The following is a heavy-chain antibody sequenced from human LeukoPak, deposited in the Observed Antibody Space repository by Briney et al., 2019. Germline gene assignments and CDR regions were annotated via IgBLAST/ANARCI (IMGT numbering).Heavy chain of an antibody. Sequence: RGSLRLSCAASGITFSSYWMHWVRQAPGKGLEWVSFIYSGGSTYYADSVKGRFTISRDNSKNTLYLQMNSLRAEDTAVYYCARGSGWDFDYWGQGTLVTVSS. D-gene: IGHD6-19*01. CDR3: ARGSGWDFDY. CDR2: IYSGGST. J-gene: IGHJ4*02. V-gene: IGHV3-66*01. CDR1: GITFSSYW.